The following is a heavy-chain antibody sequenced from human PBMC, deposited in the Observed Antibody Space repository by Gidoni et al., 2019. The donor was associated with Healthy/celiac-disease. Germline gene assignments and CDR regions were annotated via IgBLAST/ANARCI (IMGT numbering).Heavy chain of an antibody. D-gene: IGHD3-10*01. J-gene: IGHJ6*02. V-gene: IGHV3-23*01. CDR3: AKRLLWFGETHGMDV. CDR1: GFTFSSYA. CDR2: ISGSGGST. Sequence: EVQLLESGGGLVQPGGSLRLSCSASGFTFSSYAMSWVRQAPGKGLEWVSAISGSGGSTYYADSVKGRFTISRDNSKNTLYLQMNSLRAEDTAVYYCAKRLLWFGETHGMDVWGQGTTVTVSS.